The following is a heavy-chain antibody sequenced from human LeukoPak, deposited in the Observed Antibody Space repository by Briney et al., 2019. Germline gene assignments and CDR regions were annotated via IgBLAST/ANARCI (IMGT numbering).Heavy chain of an antibody. J-gene: IGHJ4*02. CDR2: ITSDGSST. D-gene: IGHD4-17*01. V-gene: IGHV3-74*01. CDR1: GFTFSSYW. Sequence: GGSLRLSCAASGFTFSSYWMHWVRQAPGKGLVWVSRITSDGSSTSYADSVKGRFTISRDNAKNTLYLQMNSLRAEDTAVYYCARGSEYGDYVDYWGQGTLVTVSS. CDR3: ARGSEYGDYVDY.